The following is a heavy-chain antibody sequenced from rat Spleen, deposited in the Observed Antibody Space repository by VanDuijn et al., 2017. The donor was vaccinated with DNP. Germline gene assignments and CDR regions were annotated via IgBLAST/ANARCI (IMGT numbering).Heavy chain of an antibody. J-gene: IGHJ2*01. D-gene: IGHD4-3*01. V-gene: IGHV5-22*01. CDR3: VRWNSGHFDY. Sequence: EVQLVESGGGLVQSGRSLKLSCAASGFTFSDYYMAWVRQAPTKGLEWVASISYDGGSTNYGDSVKGRFTITRDKAKNTLYLQMNSLRSEDMATYYCVRWNSGHFDYWGQGVMVPVSS. CDR1: GFTFSDYY. CDR2: ISYDGGST.